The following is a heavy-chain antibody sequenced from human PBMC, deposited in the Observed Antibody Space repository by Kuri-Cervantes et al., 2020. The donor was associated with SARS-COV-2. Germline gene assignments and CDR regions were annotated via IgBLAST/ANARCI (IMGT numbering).Heavy chain of an antibody. D-gene: IGHD3-16*01. Sequence: SQTLSLTCAVYGGSFSGYYWSWIRQPPGRGLEWIGEINHSGSTYYNPSLKSRVTISVDTSKNQFSLKLSSVTAADTAVYYCARDYDTSMDVWGQGTTVTVSS. J-gene: IGHJ6*02. V-gene: IGHV4-34*01. CDR3: ARDYDTSMDV. CDR1: GGSFSGYY. CDR2: INHSGST.